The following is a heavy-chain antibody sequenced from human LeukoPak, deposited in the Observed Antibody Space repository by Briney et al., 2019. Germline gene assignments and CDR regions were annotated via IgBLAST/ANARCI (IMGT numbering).Heavy chain of an antibody. CDR1: GFTFSNFW. CDR2: ISGSGGST. Sequence: PGGSLRLSCAASGFTFSNFWMSWVRQAPGKGLEWVSAISGSGGSTYYADSVKGRFTISRDNSKNTLYLQMNSLRAEDTAVYYCAKTYYYDSSGYSSLDYWGQGTLVTVSS. CDR3: AKTYYYDSSGYSSLDY. J-gene: IGHJ4*02. V-gene: IGHV3-23*01. D-gene: IGHD3-22*01.